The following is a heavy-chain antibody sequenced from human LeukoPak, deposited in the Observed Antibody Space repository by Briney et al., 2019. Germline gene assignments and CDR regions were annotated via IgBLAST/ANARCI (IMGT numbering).Heavy chain of an antibody. V-gene: IGHV7-4-1*02. J-gene: IGHJ4*02. CDR2: INTNTGNP. D-gene: IGHD6-13*01. Sequence: ASVKVSCDASGYTFTSYAMNWVRQAPGQGLEWMGWINTNTGNPTYAQGFTGRFVFSLDTSVSTAYLQISSLKAEDTAVYYCAREGAAACTIHIDYWGQGTLVTVSS. CDR1: GYTFTSYA. CDR3: AREGAAACTIHIDY.